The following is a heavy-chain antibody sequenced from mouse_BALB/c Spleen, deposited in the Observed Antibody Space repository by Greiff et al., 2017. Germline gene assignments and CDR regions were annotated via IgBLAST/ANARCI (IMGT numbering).Heavy chain of an antibody. CDR3: ARDRGDDGAWFAY. D-gene: IGHD2-12*01. CDR1: GFTFSSYD. V-gene: IGHV5-6-3*01. J-gene: IGHJ3*01. Sequence: EVHLVESGGGLVQPGGSLKLSCAASGFTFSSYDMSWVRQTPDKRLELVATINSNGGSTYYSDSVKGRFTISRDNAKNTLYLQMSSLKSEDTAMFYCARDRGDDGAWFAYWGQGTLVTVSA. CDR2: INSNGGST.